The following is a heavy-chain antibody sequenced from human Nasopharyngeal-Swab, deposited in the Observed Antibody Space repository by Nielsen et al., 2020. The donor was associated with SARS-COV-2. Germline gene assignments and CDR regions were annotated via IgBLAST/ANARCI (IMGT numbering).Heavy chain of an antibody. D-gene: IGHD4-23*01. J-gene: IGHJ3*02. V-gene: IGHV4-59*08. CDR3: ASNYGGNPGGAFDI. CDR1: GGSISSYY. Sequence: GSLRLSYTVSGGSISSYYWSWIRQPPGKGLEWIGYIYYSGSTNYNPSLKSRVTISVDTSKNQFSLKLSSVTAADTAVYYCASNYGGNPGGAFDIWGQGTMVTVSS. CDR2: IYYSGST.